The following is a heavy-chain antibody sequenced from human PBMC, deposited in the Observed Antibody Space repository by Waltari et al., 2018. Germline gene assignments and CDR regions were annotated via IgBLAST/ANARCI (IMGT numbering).Heavy chain of an antibody. V-gene: IGHV1-69*14. J-gene: IGHJ2*01. CDR2: IIPIFGTA. CDR3: ARDPQTYYYDSSGYHYWYFDL. Sequence: QVQLVQSGAEVKKPGSSVKVSCKASGGTFSSYSISWVRHAHGHGIEWMGGIIPIFGTANYAQKFQGRVTITADKSTSTAYMELSSLRSEDTAVYYCARDPQTYYYDSSGYHYWYFDLWGRGTLVTVSS. D-gene: IGHD3-22*01. CDR1: GGTFSSYS.